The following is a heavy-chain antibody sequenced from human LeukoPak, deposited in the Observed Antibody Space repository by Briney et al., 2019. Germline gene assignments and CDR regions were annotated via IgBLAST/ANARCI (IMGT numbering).Heavy chain of an antibody. D-gene: IGHD2-15*01. CDR1: GFTFSSYS. CDR2: ISSSSSYI. V-gene: IGHV3-21*01. CDR3: ARDQYCSGGSCPFDY. J-gene: IGHJ4*02. Sequence: GGSLRLSCAASGFTFSSYSMNWVRQAPGKGLEWVSSISSSSSYIYYADSVKGRFTISRDNAKNSLYLQMNSLRAKDTAVYYCARDQYCSGGSCPFDYWGQGTLVTVSS.